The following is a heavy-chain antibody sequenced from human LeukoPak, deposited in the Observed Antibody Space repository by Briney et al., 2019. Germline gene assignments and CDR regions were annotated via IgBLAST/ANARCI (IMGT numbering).Heavy chain of an antibody. J-gene: IGHJ4*02. CDR1: GFTFGDYL. CDR3: AKRPDCSTTNCFRFEY. Sequence: GGSLRLSCTASGFTFGDYLMSWLRQAPGQGLGWVSSINGDGGSTYYAESVKGRFTVSRDNSKNTLYLQMDSLRAEDTAVYYCAKRPDCSTTNCFRFEYWGQGTLVTVSS. V-gene: IGHV3-23*01. D-gene: IGHD2-2*01. CDR2: INGDGGST.